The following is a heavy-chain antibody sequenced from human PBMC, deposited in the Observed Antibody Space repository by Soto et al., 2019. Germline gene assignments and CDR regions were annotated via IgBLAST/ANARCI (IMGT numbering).Heavy chain of an antibody. J-gene: IGHJ2*01. Sequence: QVQLQESGPGLVKPSQTLSLTCTVSGGSISSGAYYWSWIRQHPGKGLEWIGYIYYTGSTYYNPSRKRRGXXSXDXYKNQCSLKLSSVTAADTAVYYCARETPAADWYFDLWGRGTLVTVSS. D-gene: IGHD2-15*01. CDR2: IYYTGST. CDR1: GGSISSGAYY. CDR3: ARETPAADWYFDL. V-gene: IGHV4-31*03.